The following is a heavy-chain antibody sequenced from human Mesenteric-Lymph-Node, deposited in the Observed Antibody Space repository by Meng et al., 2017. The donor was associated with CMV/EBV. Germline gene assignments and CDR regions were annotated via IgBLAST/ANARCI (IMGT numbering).Heavy chain of an antibody. J-gene: IGHJ3*02. D-gene: IGHD3-10*01. Sequence: WFRQAPGRGLEGVSVIFGGGSPYYSASEKGRFTISRDKSKNTLDLQMNSMSVEDTAVYFCAAKTQSLSASGSHAFDMWGQGTMVTVSS. CDR3: AAKTQSLSASGSHAFDM. V-gene: IGHV3-53*01. CDR2: IFGGGSP.